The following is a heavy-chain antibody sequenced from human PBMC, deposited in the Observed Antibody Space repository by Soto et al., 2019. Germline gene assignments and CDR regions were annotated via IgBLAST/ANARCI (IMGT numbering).Heavy chain of an antibody. D-gene: IGHD6-19*01. J-gene: IGHJ4*02. Sequence: AAVKVSCKASGYTFTSYGISWVRQAPGQGLEWMGWISAYNGYTNYAQKLQGRVTMTTDTSTSTAYMELRSLTSDDTAVYYCAREDSSGWYNTDYWGQGTLVTVSS. CDR1: GYTFTSYG. CDR3: AREDSSGWYNTDY. V-gene: IGHV1-18*04. CDR2: ISAYNGYT.